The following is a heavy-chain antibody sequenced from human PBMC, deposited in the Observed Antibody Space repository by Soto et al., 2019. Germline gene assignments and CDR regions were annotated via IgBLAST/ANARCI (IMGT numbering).Heavy chain of an antibody. Sequence: EVQLVESGGGLIKPGGSLRLSCAASGFTFSNAWMSWVRQAPGKGLEWVGYIKRKVDGGTADYAAPVKGRFTISRDDSKNTLYLQMNSLISEDTAVYYCTATLGYWGQGILVTVSP. V-gene: IGHV3-15*01. CDR2: IKRKVDGGTA. J-gene: IGHJ4*02. CDR1: GFTFSNAW. D-gene: IGHD3-16*01. CDR3: TATLGY.